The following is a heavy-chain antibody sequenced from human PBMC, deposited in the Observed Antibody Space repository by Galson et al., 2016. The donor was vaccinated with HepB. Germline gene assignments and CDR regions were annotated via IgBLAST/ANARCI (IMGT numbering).Heavy chain of an antibody. CDR1: GFTLSNYA. Sequence: SLRLSCAASGFTLSNYAMNWVRQAPGEGLEWVSAISGFGGSTYYSDPVKGRFTISRDSSNNTLYLQMDSLRAEDTAVYYCAKEGSIVGLLITPFVNWGQGTLVTVSS. CDR3: AKEGSIVGLLITPFVN. J-gene: IGHJ4*02. CDR2: ISGFGGST. D-gene: IGHD3/OR15-3a*01. V-gene: IGHV3-23*01.